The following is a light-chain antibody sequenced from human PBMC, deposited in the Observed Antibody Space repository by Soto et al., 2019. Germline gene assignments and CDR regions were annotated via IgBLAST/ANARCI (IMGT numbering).Light chain of an antibody. CDR2: DVS. Sequence: QSALTQPASVSGSPGQSITISCTGTSSDVGAYNYVSWYQQHPGKAPKLMIYDVSSRTSGVSHRFSGSKSGNMASLTIAGLQTEDETDYYCSSYTTRHTVVFGGGTRLTVL. J-gene: IGLJ2*01. CDR1: SSDVGAYNY. V-gene: IGLV2-14*03. CDR3: SSYTTRHTVV.